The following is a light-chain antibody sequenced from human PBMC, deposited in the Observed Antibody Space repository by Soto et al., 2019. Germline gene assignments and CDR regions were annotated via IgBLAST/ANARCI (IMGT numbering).Light chain of an antibody. CDR2: EVS. J-gene: IGLJ1*01. V-gene: IGLV2-8*01. CDR1: SSDVGGYNY. Sequence: QSVLTQPPSASGSPGQSVTISCTGTSSDVGGYNYVSWYQQHPGKVPKLMIYEVSKRPSGVPDRFSGSKSGNTASLTVSGLHADDEADYYCSSYAGSNRGFGTGTKVTVL. CDR3: SSYAGSNRG.